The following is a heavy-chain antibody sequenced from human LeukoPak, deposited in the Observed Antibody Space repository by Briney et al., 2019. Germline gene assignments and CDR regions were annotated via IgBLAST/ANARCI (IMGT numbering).Heavy chain of an antibody. D-gene: IGHD3-10*01. CDR1: GFTVSTYS. CDR2: ISSSSSTI. Sequence: PGGSLRLSCAAPGFTVSTYSMNWVRQAPGKGLEWVSYISSSSSTIYYADSVKGRFTIARDNAKNSLYLQMNSLRAEDTAVYYCARGYFFWSSMVRGVTLKPPLGMDVWGQGTTVTVSS. J-gene: IGHJ6*02. V-gene: IGHV3-48*04. CDR3: ARGYFFWSSMVRGVTLKPPLGMDV.